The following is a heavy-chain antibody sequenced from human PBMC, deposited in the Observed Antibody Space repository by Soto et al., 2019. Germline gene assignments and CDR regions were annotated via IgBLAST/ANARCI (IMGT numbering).Heavy chain of an antibody. CDR1: GFTFSSYA. V-gene: IGHV3-23*01. J-gene: IGHJ3*02. CDR3: AKSMLLWFGESCDAFDI. Sequence: PGGSLRLSCAASGFTFSSYAMSWVRQAPGKGLEWVSAISGSGGSTYYADSVKGRFTISRDNSKNTLYLQMNSLRAEDTAVYYCAKSMLLWFGESCDAFDIWGQGTMVTVSS. CDR2: ISGSGGST. D-gene: IGHD3-10*01.